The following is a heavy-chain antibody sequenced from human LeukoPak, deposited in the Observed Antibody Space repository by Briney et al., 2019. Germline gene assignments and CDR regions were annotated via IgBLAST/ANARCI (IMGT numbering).Heavy chain of an antibody. CDR2: MNPNSGNT. D-gene: IGHD2-2*01. CDR3: ARGYCTSTSCHFDY. Sequence: ASVKVSCKASGYTFTIYDINWVRQATGQGLEWMGWMNPNSGNTGYAQKFQGRVTITRNTSISTAYMELSSLRSEDTAVYYCARGYCTSTSCHFDYWAQGTLVTVSS. CDR1: GYTFTIYD. V-gene: IGHV1-8*03. J-gene: IGHJ4*02.